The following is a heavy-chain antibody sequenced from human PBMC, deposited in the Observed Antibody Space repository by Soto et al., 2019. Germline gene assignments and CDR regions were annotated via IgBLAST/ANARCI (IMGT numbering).Heavy chain of an antibody. Sequence: ASVKVSCKASGNTLTDYSLHWVRQAPGLRLEWMGWINAGNDDTRYSQKFQGRVTITRDTSASTAYMELSSLRSEDTAVYYCARDHCHGGTCFDDSFDIWGQGTMVTVSS. CDR1: GNTLTDYS. CDR3: ARDHCHGGTCFDDSFDI. J-gene: IGHJ3*02. V-gene: IGHV1-3*01. D-gene: IGHD2-15*01. CDR2: INAGNDDT.